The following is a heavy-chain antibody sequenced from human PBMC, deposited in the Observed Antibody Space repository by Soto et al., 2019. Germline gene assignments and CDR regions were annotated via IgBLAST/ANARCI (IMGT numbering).Heavy chain of an antibody. D-gene: IGHD3-9*01. CDR1: GFTFSSYA. CDR2: ISGSGGST. V-gene: IGHV3-23*01. Sequence: GGSLRLSCAASGFTFSSYAMSWVSQAPGKGLEWVSAISGSGGSTYYADSVKGRFTISRDTAKNPLYLQMNSLRAEDTALYFCARASPRGRYFDWLIFPLGHWGQGTLVTVSS. J-gene: IGHJ4*02. CDR3: ARASPRGRYFDWLIFPLGH.